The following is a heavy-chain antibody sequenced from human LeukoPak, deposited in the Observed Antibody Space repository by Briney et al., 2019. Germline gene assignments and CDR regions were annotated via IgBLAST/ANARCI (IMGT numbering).Heavy chain of an antibody. Sequence: GGSLRLSCAASGFTFSSYSMNWVRQAPGKGLEWVSSISSSSSYIYYANSVKGRFTISRDNAKNSLYLQMNSLRAEDTAVYYCAAGYSSGWQYWGQGTLVTVSS. V-gene: IGHV3-21*01. D-gene: IGHD6-19*01. J-gene: IGHJ4*02. CDR1: GFTFSSYS. CDR3: AAGYSSGWQY. CDR2: ISSSSSYI.